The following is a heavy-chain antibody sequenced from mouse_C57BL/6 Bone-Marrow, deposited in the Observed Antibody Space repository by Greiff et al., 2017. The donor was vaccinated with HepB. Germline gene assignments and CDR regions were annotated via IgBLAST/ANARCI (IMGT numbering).Heavy chain of an antibody. V-gene: IGHV1-47*01. CDR1: GYTFTTYP. CDR3: ARGLTGNYYAMDY. J-gene: IGHJ4*01. CDR2: FHPYNDDT. Sequence: VQLQESGAELVKPGASVKMSCKASGYTFTTYPIEWMKQNHGKSLEWIGNFHPYNDDTKYNEKFKGKATLTVEKSSSTVYLELSRLTSDDSAVYYCARGLTGNYYAMDYWGQGTSVTVSS. D-gene: IGHD4-1*01.